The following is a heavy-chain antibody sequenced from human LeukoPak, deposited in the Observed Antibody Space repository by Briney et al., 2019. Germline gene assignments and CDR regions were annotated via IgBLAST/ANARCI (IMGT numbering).Heavy chain of an antibody. V-gene: IGHV1-46*01. D-gene: IGHD3-9*01. J-gene: IGHJ4*02. CDR1: GYSFTNYY. Sequence: GASVKVPCKTSGYSFTNYYMHWVRQAPGQGLEWMGIINPSGGSTNYAQKFQGRVTMTRDTSTSTVYMELSSLRSEDTAVYYCARDQGLTGYFDYWGQGTLVTVSS. CDR2: INPSGGST. CDR3: ARDQGLTGYFDY.